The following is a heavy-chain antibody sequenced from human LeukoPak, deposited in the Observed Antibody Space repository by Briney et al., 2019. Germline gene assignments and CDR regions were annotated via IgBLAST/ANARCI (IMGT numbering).Heavy chain of an antibody. Sequence: PGGSLRLSCAASGFTFDDYAMPWVRQAPGKGLEWVSGISWNSGSIGYADSVKGRFTISRDNAKNSLYLQMNSLRAEDTALYYCAKGAIVATIPYYFDYWGQGTLVTVSS. CDR2: ISWNSGSI. CDR3: AKGAIVATIPYYFDY. J-gene: IGHJ4*02. D-gene: IGHD5-12*01. CDR1: GFTFDDYA. V-gene: IGHV3-9*01.